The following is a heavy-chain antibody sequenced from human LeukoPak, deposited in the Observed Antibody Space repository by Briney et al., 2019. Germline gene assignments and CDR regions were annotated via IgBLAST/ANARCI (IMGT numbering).Heavy chain of an antibody. Sequence: GGSLRLSCAASGFTFSSYSMNWVRQAPGKGLEWVSSISSSSSYIYYADSVKGRFTISRDNAKNSLYLQMNSLRAEDTAVYYCARASVTAMGMGLFDYWGQGTLVTVSS. D-gene: IGHD5-18*01. CDR2: ISSSSSYI. J-gene: IGHJ4*02. CDR3: ARASVTAMGMGLFDY. CDR1: GFTFSSYS. V-gene: IGHV3-21*01.